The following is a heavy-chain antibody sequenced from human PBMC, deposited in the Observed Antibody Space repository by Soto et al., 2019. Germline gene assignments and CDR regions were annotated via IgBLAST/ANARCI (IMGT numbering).Heavy chain of an antibody. D-gene: IGHD2-15*01. Sequence: PGGSLRLSCAASGFTFDDYAMHWVRQAPGKGLEWVSGISWNSGSIGYADSVKGRFTISRDNAKNSLYLQMNSLRAEDTALYYSAKDANTYCSGGSCYDANFDYWGQGTLVTAPQ. V-gene: IGHV3-9*01. CDR2: ISWNSGSI. J-gene: IGHJ4*02. CDR3: AKDANTYCSGGSCYDANFDY. CDR1: GFTFDDYA.